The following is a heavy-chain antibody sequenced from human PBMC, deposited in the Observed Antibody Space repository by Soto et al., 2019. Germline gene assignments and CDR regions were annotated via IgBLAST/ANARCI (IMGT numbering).Heavy chain of an antibody. J-gene: IGHJ6*03. D-gene: IGHD2-2*01. CDR1: GGSISSSSYY. CDR2: IYYSGST. CDR3: ATGPRGPAAMYYYYYMDV. Sequence: SETLSLTCTVSGGSISSSSYYWGWIRQPPGKGLEWIGSIYYSGSTYYNPSLKSRVTISVDTSKNQFSLKLSSVTAADTAVYYCATGPRGPAAMYYYYYMDVWGKGTTVTVSS. V-gene: IGHV4-39*01.